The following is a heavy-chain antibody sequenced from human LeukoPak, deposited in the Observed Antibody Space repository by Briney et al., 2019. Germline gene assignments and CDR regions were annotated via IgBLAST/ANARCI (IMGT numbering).Heavy chain of an antibody. V-gene: IGHV4-39*07. J-gene: IGHJ6*03. CDR2: IHYTGTT. Sequence: SETLSLTCTVSGGSIRSSSYNWGWIRQPPGKGLEWIGIIHYTGTTYYNPSLKSRVTISVDTSKNQFSLRLSSVTAADTAVYYCASPAMAFIDQGRYNYYYYMDVWGKGTTVTVSS. CDR1: GGSIRSSSYN. D-gene: IGHD5-18*01. CDR3: ASPAMAFIDQGRYNYYYYMDV.